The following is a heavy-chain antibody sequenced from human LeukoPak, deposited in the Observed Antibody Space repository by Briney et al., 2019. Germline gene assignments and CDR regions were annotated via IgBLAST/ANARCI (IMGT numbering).Heavy chain of an antibody. CDR3: VRSDDFWSGYYGY. V-gene: IGHV4-59*01. D-gene: IGHD3-3*01. CDR1: GGSISSYC. Sequence: SETLSLTCTVAGGSISSYCWSWIRQPPGKGLEWIGYIFYRGSTNYNPSLKSRVTISVDTSKNQFSLKLSSVTAAATAVYYCVRSDDFWSGYYGYWGQGTLVTVSS. J-gene: IGHJ4*02. CDR2: IFYRGST.